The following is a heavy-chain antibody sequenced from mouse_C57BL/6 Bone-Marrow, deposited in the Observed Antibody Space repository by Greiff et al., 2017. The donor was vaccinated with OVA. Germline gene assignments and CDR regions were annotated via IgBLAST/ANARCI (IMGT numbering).Heavy chain of an antibody. J-gene: IGHJ1*03. V-gene: IGHV5-17*01. CDR1: GFTFSDYG. CDR3: ARINYWYFDV. CDR2: ISSGSSTI. Sequence: EVKVEESGGGLVKPGGSLKLSCAASGFTFSDYGMHWVRQAPEKGLEWVAYISSGSSTIYYADTVKGRFTISRDNAKNTLFLQMTSLRSEDTAMYYCARINYWYFDVGGTGTTVTVSS.